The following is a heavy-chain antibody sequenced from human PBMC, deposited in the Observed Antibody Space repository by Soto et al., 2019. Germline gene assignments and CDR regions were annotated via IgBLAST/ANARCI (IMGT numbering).Heavy chain of an antibody. Sequence: VPLVESGGGLVQPGGSLKLSCAASGFAFSGSAMYWVRQASGKGPEWVGRIRSKGHNYATEYAASVKGRFTISRDDSKNTAYLQMNSLQTEDTAVYYCTRDLFSYDYSGILWFDPWGQGTLVTVSS. J-gene: IGHJ5*02. CDR3: TRDLFSYDYSGILWFDP. D-gene: IGHD3-16*01. V-gene: IGHV3-73*02. CDR2: IRSKGHNYAT. CDR1: GFAFSGSA.